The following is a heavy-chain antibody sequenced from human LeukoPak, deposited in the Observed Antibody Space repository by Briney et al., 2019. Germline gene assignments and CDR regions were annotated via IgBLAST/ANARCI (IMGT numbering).Heavy chain of an antibody. Sequence: GGSLRLSCAASGFTFSSYEMNWVRQAPGKGLEWVSYISSSGSTIYYADSVKGRFTISRDNAKNSLYLQMNSLRAEDTAVYYCARSDVGVWGSYSPFDYWGQGTLVTVSS. V-gene: IGHV3-48*03. CDR1: GFTFSSYE. J-gene: IGHJ4*02. CDR2: ISSSGSTI. CDR3: ARSDVGVWGSYSPFDY. D-gene: IGHD3-16*01.